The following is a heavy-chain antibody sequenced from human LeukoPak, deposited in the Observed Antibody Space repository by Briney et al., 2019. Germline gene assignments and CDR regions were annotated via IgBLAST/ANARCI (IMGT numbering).Heavy chain of an antibody. CDR1: GFTFSDYY. D-gene: IGHD5-12*01. V-gene: IGHV3-11*06. CDR3: AARGYSGYGGAFDI. CDR2: ISSSSSYI. Sequence: GGSLRLSCAASGFTFSDYYMSWIRQAPGKGLEWVSYISSSSSYIYYADSVKGRFTISRDNAKNSLYLQMNSLRAEDTAVYYCAARGYSGYGGAFDIWGQGTMVTVSS. J-gene: IGHJ3*02.